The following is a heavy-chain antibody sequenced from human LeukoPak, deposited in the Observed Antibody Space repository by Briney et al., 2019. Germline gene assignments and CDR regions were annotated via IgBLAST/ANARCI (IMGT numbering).Heavy chain of an antibody. J-gene: IGHJ3*02. CDR2: FDPEDGET. D-gene: IGHD6-13*01. CDR3: ARRALYSSSRNDAFDI. CDR1: GYTLTELS. Sequence: ASVNVSFKVSGYTLTELSMHWVRQAPGKGLEWMGGFDPEDGETIYAQKFQGRVTMTEDTSTDTAYMELSSLRSEDTAVYYCARRALYSSSRNDAFDIWGQGTMVTVSS. V-gene: IGHV1-24*01.